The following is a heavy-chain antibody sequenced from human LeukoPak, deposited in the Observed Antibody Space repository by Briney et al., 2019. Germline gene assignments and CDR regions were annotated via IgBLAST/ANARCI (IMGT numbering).Heavy chain of an antibody. CDR1: GGSISGYY. V-gene: IGHV4-59*01. CDR3: ARVDYYYYMDV. Sequence: SETLSLTCTVSGGSISGYYWNWIRQTPGKGLEWIGYIYYSGSTNYNPSLKSRVTISVDTSKNQFSLKLSSVTAADTAVYYCARVDYYYYMDVWGKGTTVTVSS. J-gene: IGHJ6*03. CDR2: IYYSGST.